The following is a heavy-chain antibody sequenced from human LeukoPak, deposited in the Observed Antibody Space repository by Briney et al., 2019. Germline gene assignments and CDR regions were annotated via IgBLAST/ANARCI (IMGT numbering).Heavy chain of an antibody. CDR2: LGSSGRTV. CDR3: TSLRVDTPFVRQNAFDI. CDR1: GFTFTIYS. J-gene: IGHJ3*01. D-gene: IGHD5-18*01. Sequence: GGSLRLSCAASGFTFTIYSMNWVRQAPGKGLEWVSYLGSSGRTVDYADSVKGRFTVSRDSAKNSLLLQMNNLRVEDTGLYFSTSLRVDTPFVRQNAFDIWGQGTMVTVSS. V-gene: IGHV3-48*01.